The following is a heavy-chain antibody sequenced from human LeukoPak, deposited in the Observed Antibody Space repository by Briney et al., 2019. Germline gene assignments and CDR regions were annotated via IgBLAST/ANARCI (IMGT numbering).Heavy chain of an antibody. CDR2: FDPEDGET. Sequence: ASVKVSCKVSGYTLTELSMHWVRQAPGKGLEWMGGFDPEDGETIYAQKFQGRVTMTEDTSTDTAYMELSSLRSEDTAVYYCATVKFTPGVFPYYMDVWGKGTTVTVSS. CDR1: GYTLTELS. V-gene: IGHV1-24*01. J-gene: IGHJ6*03. CDR3: ATVKFTPGVFPYYMDV.